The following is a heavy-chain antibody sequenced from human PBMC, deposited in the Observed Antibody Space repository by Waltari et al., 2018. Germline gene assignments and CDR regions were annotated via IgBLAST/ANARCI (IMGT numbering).Heavy chain of an antibody. J-gene: IGHJ3*02. V-gene: IGHV3-48*03. Sequence: EVQLVESGGGLVQPGGSLRLSCAASGFTFSSYEMNWVRQAPGKGLEWVSYISIGGMTVYYTDSVKGRFSISRDDAKSSLYLQMNSLRAEDTAVYYCARRWLRSDSFDIWGQGT. CDR3: ARRWLRSDSFDI. CDR2: ISIGGMTV. D-gene: IGHD5-12*01. CDR1: GFTFSSYE.